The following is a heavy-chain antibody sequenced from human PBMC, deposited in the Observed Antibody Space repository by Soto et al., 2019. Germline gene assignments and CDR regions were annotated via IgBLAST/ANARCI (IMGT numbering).Heavy chain of an antibody. J-gene: IGHJ6*01. CDR3: ARGRGRTRAYSYGMDV. CDR2: IHYSGRS. CDR1: GGSLRGYY. D-gene: IGHD3-10*01. Sequence: QVQLQESGPGLVKPSETLSLTCTVSGGSLRGYYWSWIRQPPGKALEWVGYIHYSGRSHYQPSLKSRIIISADSPLSPIALSLRSVTTADTAGYCCARGRGRTRAYSYGMDVWCQGTRVIGSS. V-gene: IGHV4-59*01.